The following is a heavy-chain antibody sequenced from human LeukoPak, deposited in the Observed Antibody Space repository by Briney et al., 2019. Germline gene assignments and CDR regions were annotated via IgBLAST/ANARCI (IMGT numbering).Heavy chain of an antibody. CDR1: GGTFSSYA. Sequence: SVKVSCKASGGTFSSYAISWVRQAPGQGLEWMGGIIPIFGTANYAQKFQGRVTMTRDTSTSTVYMELSSLRSEDTAVYYCARDPGPGYSSSWYHFDYWGQGTLVTVSS. CDR2: IIPIFGTA. CDR3: ARDPGPGYSSSWYHFDY. D-gene: IGHD6-13*01. V-gene: IGHV1-69*05. J-gene: IGHJ4*02.